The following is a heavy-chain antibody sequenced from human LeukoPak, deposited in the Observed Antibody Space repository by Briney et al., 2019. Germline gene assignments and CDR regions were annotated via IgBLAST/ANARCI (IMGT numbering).Heavy chain of an antibody. D-gene: IGHD1-1*01. V-gene: IGHV3-33*01. CDR3: ARWGGTRQYYFDY. CDR2: TRFDGSIK. J-gene: IGHJ4*02. Sequence: PGRSLRLSCAVSGFIFSDYGFHWVRQAPGKGLEWVAVTRFDGSIKQYADSVKGRFTISRDDSKNTLHLQMNSLKSEDTAVYYCARWGGTRQYYFDYWGRGTLVTVSS. CDR1: GFIFSDYG.